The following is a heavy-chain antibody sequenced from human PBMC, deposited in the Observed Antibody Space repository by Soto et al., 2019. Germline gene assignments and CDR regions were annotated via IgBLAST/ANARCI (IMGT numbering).Heavy chain of an antibody. CDR1: GGSISSGGYY. CDR2: IYYSGST. Sequence: SETLSLTCTVSGGSISSGGYYWSWIRQHPGKGLEWIGYIYYSGSTYYNPSLKSRVTISVDTSKNQFSLKLSSVTAADTAVYYCAREGLYNWNYLVWFDPWGQGTLVTVSS. D-gene: IGHD1-7*01. V-gene: IGHV4-31*03. J-gene: IGHJ5*02. CDR3: AREGLYNWNYLVWFDP.